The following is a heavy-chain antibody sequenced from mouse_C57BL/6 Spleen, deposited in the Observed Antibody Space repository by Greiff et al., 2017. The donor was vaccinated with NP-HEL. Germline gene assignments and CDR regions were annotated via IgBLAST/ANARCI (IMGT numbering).Heavy chain of an antibody. CDR3: ARGYYYGTYYAMDY. CDR2: ISYDGSN. CDR1: GYSITSGYY. D-gene: IGHD1-1*01. Sequence: DVQLQESGPGLVKPSQSLSLTCSVTGYSITSGYYWNWIRQFPGNKLEWMGYISYDGSNNYNPSLKTRISITRDTSKNQFFLKLNSVTTEDTATYYCARGYYYGTYYAMDYWGQGTSVTVSS. V-gene: IGHV3-6*01. J-gene: IGHJ4*01.